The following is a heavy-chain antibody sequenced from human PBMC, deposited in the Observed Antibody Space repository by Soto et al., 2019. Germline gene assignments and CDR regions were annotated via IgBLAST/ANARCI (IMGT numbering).Heavy chain of an antibody. CDR2: ISGGHTT. D-gene: IGHD1-26*01. J-gene: IGHJ5*01. CDR1: GFTFSSYV. V-gene: IGHV3-23*01. CDR3: AKDYESESYTGKYAIDS. Sequence: EVQLLESGGGLVQPGGSLRLSCAASGFTFSSYVMSWVRQAPGKGLEWVSAISGGHTTYYADSVKGRFTNSRDNSKNTLYLQMNSLRAEDTALYYCAKDYESESYTGKYAIDSWGQGTLVSVSS.